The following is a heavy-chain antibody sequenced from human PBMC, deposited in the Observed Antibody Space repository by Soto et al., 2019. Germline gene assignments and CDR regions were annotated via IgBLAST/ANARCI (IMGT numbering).Heavy chain of an antibody. Sequence: GGSLRLSCAASGFTLSNYAMTWVRQAPGKRLEWVSGISGRSDYIYYADSVKGRFTISRDNSKNTLYLQMNSLRAEDTAVYFCAKDPKGDYLGAFDNWGQGTLVTVSS. CDR3: AKDPKGDYLGAFDN. V-gene: IGHV3-23*01. CDR1: GFTLSNYA. J-gene: IGHJ4*02. D-gene: IGHD2-21*01. CDR2: ISGRSDYI.